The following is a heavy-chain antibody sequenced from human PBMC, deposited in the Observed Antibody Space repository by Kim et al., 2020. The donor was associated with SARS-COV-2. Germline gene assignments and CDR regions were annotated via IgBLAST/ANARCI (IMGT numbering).Heavy chain of an antibody. CDR2: ISYDGSNK. CDR1: GLTFSSYA. Sequence: GGSLRLSCAASGLTFSSYAMHWVGQAPGKGLEWVAVISYDGSNKYYADSVKGRFTISRDNSKNTLYLQMNSLRAEDTAVYYCARGSQQWLVRGAFDIWGQGTMVTVSS. V-gene: IGHV3-30-3*01. D-gene: IGHD6-19*01. CDR3: ARGSQQWLVRGAFDI. J-gene: IGHJ3*02.